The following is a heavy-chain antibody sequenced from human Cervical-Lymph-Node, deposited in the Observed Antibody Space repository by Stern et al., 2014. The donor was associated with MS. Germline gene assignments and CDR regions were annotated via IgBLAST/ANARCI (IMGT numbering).Heavy chain of an antibody. CDR3: ARDVGYNGGYHFDF. Sequence: QMQLVQSGGGVVQPGRSLRLSCAASGFSFSTYVMHWVRQAPGKGLEWVAVIWYDGSIEYYGDSVKGRFTISRDNSKNTLFLQMTSLRAEDTAVYYCARDVGYNGGYHFDFWGQGTLVTVSS. CDR1: GFSFSTYV. J-gene: IGHJ4*02. V-gene: IGHV3-33*01. CDR2: IWYDGSIE. D-gene: IGHD1-1*01.